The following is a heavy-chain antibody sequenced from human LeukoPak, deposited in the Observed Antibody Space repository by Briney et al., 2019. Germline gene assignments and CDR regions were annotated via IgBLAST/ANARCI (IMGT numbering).Heavy chain of an antibody. Sequence: SETLSLTCTVSGGSISSYYWSWIRQPPGKGLEWIGFIYYSGSTNYNPSLKSRVTISVDTSKNQFSLKLSSVTAADTAVYYCARPSLDYGGVDAFDFWGQGTLVTVSS. CDR2: IYYSGST. V-gene: IGHV4-59*08. J-gene: IGHJ3*01. CDR3: ARPSLDYGGVDAFDF. D-gene: IGHD4-23*01. CDR1: GGSISSYY.